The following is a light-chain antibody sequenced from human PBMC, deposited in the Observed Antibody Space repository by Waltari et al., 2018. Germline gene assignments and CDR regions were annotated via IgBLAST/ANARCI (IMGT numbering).Light chain of an antibody. CDR2: DVS. CDR1: SSDVGGYKY. J-gene: IGLJ1*01. V-gene: IGLV2-23*02. Sequence: QSALTQPASVSGSPGQSITISCTGTSSDVGGYKYVSWYQQHPGKAPKLIIYDVSERPSGVSNCFSGSKSANTASLTIAGLQAEDEADYYCCSYAGSGTYVFGTGTKVTVL. CDR3: CSYAGSGTYV.